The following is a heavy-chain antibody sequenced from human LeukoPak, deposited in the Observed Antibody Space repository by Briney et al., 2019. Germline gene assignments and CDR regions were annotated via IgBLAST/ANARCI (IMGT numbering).Heavy chain of an antibody. J-gene: IGHJ1*01. V-gene: IGHV1-69*01. CDR1: GGTFISYA. CDR3: TTDRCYDNSELQFQH. D-gene: IGHD3-22*01. CDR2: IIPIFGTA. Sequence: GSSVKVSCKASGGTFISYAISWVQQAPGQGLEWMGGIIPIFGTANYAQKFQGRVTITADESTSTAYMELSSLRSEDTAVYYCTTDRCYDNSELQFQHWGQGTLVTVSS.